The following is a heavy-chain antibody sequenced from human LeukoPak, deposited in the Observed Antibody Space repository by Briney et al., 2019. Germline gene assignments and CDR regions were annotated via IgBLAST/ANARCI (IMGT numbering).Heavy chain of an antibody. CDR2: INWNGGST. D-gene: IGHD3-16*01. CDR1: GFSFDDYG. J-gene: IGHJ4*02. Sequence: AGGSLRLSCAASGFSFDDYGMSWVRQAPGKGLEWVSGINWNGGSTGYADSVKGRFTIFRDNAGNFVYLQMNSLRAEDTALYYCARGGVGGPTYFDCWGQGTLVTVSS. V-gene: IGHV3-20*04. CDR3: ARGGVGGPTYFDC.